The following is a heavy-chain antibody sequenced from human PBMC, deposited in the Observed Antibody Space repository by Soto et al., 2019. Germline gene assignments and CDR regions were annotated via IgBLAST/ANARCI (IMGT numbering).Heavy chain of an antibody. CDR2: IMPIFRTP. V-gene: IGHV1-69*12. CDR1: GGTFSNSA. J-gene: IGHJ6*02. Sequence: QVQLEQSGAEVKKPGSSVKVSCKTSGGTFSNSAISWVRQAPGQGLEWMGGIMPIFRTPDYAQKFQDRVTITADESTSTVSMELRGLRSDDTAVYYWARDKDRLQLGGNYYYILDVWGQGTTVTVSS. CDR3: ARDKDRLQLGGNYYYILDV. D-gene: IGHD1-1*01.